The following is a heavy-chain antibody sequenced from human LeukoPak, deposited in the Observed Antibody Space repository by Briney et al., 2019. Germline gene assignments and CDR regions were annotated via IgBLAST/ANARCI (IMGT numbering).Heavy chain of an antibody. V-gene: IGHV3-33*01. CDR2: IWYDGSNK. CDR1: GFTFSSYG. CDR3: AILRGYSYGLDY. J-gene: IGHJ4*02. D-gene: IGHD5-18*01. Sequence: GGSLRLSCAASGFTFSSYGMHWVRQAPGKGLEWVAVIWYDGSNKYYADSVKGRFTISRDNSKNTLYLQMNSLRAEDTAVYYCAILRGYSYGLDYWGQGTLVTVSS.